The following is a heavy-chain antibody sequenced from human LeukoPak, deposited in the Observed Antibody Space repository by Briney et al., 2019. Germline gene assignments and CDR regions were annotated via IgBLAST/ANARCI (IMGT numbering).Heavy chain of an antibody. J-gene: IGHJ3*02. CDR1: GGSFSDYY. CDR3: ARSYDSSGYPLRNAFDI. V-gene: IGHV4-34*01. D-gene: IGHD3-22*01. CDR2: INHRRST. Sequence: PSETLSLTCAGYGGSFSDYYWSWIRQPPGKGLEWIGEINHRRSTNYNPSLKSRVTISVDTSKNQFSLKLSSVTAADTAVYYCARSYDSSGYPLRNAFDIWGQGTMVTVSS.